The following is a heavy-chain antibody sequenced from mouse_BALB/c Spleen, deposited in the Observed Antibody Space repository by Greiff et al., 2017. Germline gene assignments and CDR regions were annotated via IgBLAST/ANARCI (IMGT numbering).Heavy chain of an antibody. D-gene: IGHD1-1*01. V-gene: IGHV14-3*02. CDR3: ARVLYDGSSYGYAMDY. J-gene: IGHJ4*01. Sequence: EVQLQQSGAELVKPGASVKLSCTASGFNIKDTYMHWVKQRPEQGLEWIGRIDPANGNTKYDPKFQGKATITADTSSNTAYLQLSSLTSEDTAVYYCARVLYDGSSYGYAMDYWGQGTSVTVSS. CDR2: IDPANGNT. CDR1: GFNIKDTY.